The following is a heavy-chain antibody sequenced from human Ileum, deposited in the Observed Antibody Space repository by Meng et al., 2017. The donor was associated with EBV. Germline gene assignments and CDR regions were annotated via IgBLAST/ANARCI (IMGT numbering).Heavy chain of an antibody. V-gene: IGHV4-59*01. CDR2: ISHSGST. CDR1: GGSISSSY. D-gene: IGHD2-21*01. J-gene: IGHJ5*02. CDR3: AMRKVEMRAITPDNWLDP. Sequence: VHLPEAVQGLVRTPAALSPTCAVSGGSISSSYWNWVRQSPGKGLEWIGRISHSGSTNYNPSLQSRVTISVDTSKNQVSLKLSSVTPADTAVYYCAMRKVEMRAITPDNWLDPWGQGTLVTVSS.